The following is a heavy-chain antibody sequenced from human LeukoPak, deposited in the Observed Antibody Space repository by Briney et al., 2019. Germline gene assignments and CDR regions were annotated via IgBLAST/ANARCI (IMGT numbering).Heavy chain of an antibody. CDR2: INSDGSST. Sequence: GGSLRLSCAASGFTFSSYWMHWVRQAPGKGLVWVSRINSDGSSTSYADSVKGRFTISRDNAKNTLYLQMNSLRAEGTAVYYCARDQDFTVVTQNFDYWGQGTLVTVSS. J-gene: IGHJ4*02. CDR3: ARDQDFTVVTQNFDY. V-gene: IGHV3-74*01. CDR1: GFTFSSYW. D-gene: IGHD4-23*01.